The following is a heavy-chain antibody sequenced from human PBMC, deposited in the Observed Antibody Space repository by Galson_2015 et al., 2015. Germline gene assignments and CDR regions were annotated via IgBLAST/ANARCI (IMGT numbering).Heavy chain of an antibody. CDR2: IYYSGST. CDR3: ARDRYYDFWSGYHVGFDP. D-gene: IGHD3-3*01. Sequence: ETLSLTCTVSGGSISSYYWSWIRQPPGKGLEWIGYIYYSGSTNYNPSLKSRVTISVDTSKNQFSLKLSSVTAADTAVYYCARDRYYDFWSGYHVGFDPWGQGTLVTISS. V-gene: IGHV4-59*01. CDR1: GGSISSYY. J-gene: IGHJ5*02.